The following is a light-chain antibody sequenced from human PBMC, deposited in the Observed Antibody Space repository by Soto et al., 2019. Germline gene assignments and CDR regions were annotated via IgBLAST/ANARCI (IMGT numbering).Light chain of an antibody. Sequence: QSALTQPPSASGSPGQSVTISCTGTSSDVGGYNYVSWYQQHPGKAPKLIIYEVNKRPSGVPARFSGSKSGNTASLTVSGHQAEDEADYYCSSHAGSNHVVFGGGTKLTVL. J-gene: IGLJ2*01. CDR3: SSHAGSNHVV. CDR1: SSDVGGYNY. V-gene: IGLV2-8*01. CDR2: EVN.